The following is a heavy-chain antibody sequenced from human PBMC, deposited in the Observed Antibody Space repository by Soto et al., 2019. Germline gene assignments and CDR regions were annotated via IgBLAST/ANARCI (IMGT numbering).Heavy chain of an antibody. Sequence: QVQLQQWGAGLLKPSETLSLTCAVYGGSFSGYYWSWIRQPPGKGLEWIGEINHSGSTNYNPSLXXXXXXXXDXSKNXXXLXXXSXXAADTAVYYCARGILGYCTNGVCYASARFYYFDYWGQGTLVTVSS. V-gene: IGHV4-34*01. CDR2: INHSGST. CDR3: ARGILGYCTNGVCYASARFYYFDY. D-gene: IGHD2-8*01. CDR1: GGSFSGYY. J-gene: IGHJ4*02.